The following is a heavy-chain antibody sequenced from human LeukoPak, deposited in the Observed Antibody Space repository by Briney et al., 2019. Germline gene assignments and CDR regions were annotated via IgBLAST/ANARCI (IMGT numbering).Heavy chain of an antibody. Sequence: PGRSLRLSCAASGFTFSSYGMHWVRQAPGKGLEWVAVISYDGSNKYYADSAQGRFTISRDNSKKTLYLQMNSLRAEDTAVYYCAKADYGDYPYCFYGMDVGGKGTTVTVSS. CDR1: GFTFSSYG. CDR2: ISYDGSNK. D-gene: IGHD4-17*01. V-gene: IGHV3-30*18. CDR3: AKADYGDYPYCFYGMDV. J-gene: IGHJ6*04.